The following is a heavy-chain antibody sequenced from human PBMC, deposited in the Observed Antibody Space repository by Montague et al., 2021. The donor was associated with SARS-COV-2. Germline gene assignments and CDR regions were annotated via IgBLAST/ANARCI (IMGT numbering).Heavy chain of an antibody. Sequence: PALVKPTQTLTLTCTFSGFSLTTSGMCVSWVRQPPGKALEWLARIDWDDDKYYSTSLKTRLTISKYTSKNQMVLTMTNMDPVDTATYYCARIWVIDHRNGFDIWGQGTMVTVSS. CDR2: IDWDDDK. J-gene: IGHJ3*02. D-gene: IGHD1-14*01. V-gene: IGHV2-70*11. CDR3: ARIWVIDHRNGFDI. CDR1: GFSLTTSGMC.